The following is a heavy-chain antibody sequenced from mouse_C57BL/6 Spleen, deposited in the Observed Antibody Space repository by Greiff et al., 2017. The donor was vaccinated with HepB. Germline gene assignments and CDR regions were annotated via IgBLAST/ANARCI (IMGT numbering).Heavy chain of an antibody. CDR1: GYTFTSYW. CDR2: IDPSDSYT. J-gene: IGHJ2*01. D-gene: IGHD2-5*01. Sequence: QVQLQQPGAELVMPGASVKLSCKASGYTFTSYWMHWVKQRPGQGLEWIGEIDPSDSYTNYNQKFKGKSTLTVDTSSSTAYMQLSSLTSEDSAVYYCTRWDSNWHFDYWGQGTTLTVSS. V-gene: IGHV1-69*01. CDR3: TRWDSNWHFDY.